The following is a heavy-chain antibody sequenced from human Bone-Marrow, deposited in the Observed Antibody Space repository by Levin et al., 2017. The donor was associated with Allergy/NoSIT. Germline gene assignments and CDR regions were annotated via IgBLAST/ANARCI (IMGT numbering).Heavy chain of an antibody. J-gene: IGHJ6*03. CDR2: IRSAINNYAT. V-gene: IGHV3-73*01. CDR3: SKPRTSMDPPFYFYYMDV. D-gene: IGHD1-1*01. CDR1: GFRFSGSA. Sequence: GESLKISCRASGFRFSGSAIYWVRQSPGKGLEWVGRIRSAINNYATVYSASVEGRFIISRDDSENTAYLQMNGLRTDDTATYYCSKPRTSMDPPFYFYYMDVWGKGTTVAVSS.